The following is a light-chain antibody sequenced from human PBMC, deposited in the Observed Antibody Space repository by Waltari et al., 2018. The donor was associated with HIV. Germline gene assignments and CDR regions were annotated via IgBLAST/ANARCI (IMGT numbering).Light chain of an antibody. CDR3: QQSYSVPYS. CDR1: QSIGNF. CDR2: PVS. J-gene: IGKJ2*03. Sequence: DIQMTQSPSSLSASVGDRVTITCRASQSIGNFLNWYQQKPGKAPKLLIYPVSSLESGVPSRFSGSGSGTDFILIISSLQPEDFATYYCQQSYSVPYSFGQGTKLEIK. V-gene: IGKV1-39*01.